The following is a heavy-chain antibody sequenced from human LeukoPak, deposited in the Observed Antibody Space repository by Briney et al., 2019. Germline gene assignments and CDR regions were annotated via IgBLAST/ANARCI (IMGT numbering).Heavy chain of an antibody. D-gene: IGHD4-23*01. J-gene: IGHJ4*02. Sequence: VASVTVSCKASGGTFISYTISWVRQAPGQGLEWMGRIIPILGIANYAQKFQGRVTITADKSTGTAYMELSSLRSEDTAVYYCARDNGGMSDYWGQGTLVTVSS. CDR2: IIPILGIA. CDR1: GGTFISYT. V-gene: IGHV1-69*04. CDR3: ARDNGGMSDY.